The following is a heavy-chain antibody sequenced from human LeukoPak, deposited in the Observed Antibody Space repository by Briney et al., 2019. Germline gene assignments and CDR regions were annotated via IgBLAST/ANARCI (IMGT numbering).Heavy chain of an antibody. CDR1: GFTFSSYA. J-gene: IGHJ4*02. Sequence: PGGSLRLSCAASGFTFSSYAMSWVRQAPGKGLEWVSAISGSGGSTYYADSVKGRFTISRDNSKNTLYLQMNSLRSEDTAVYYCARVNGYSYGSMYYFDYWGQGTLVTVSS. D-gene: IGHD5-18*01. V-gene: IGHV3-23*01. CDR3: ARVNGYSYGSMYYFDY. CDR2: ISGSGGST.